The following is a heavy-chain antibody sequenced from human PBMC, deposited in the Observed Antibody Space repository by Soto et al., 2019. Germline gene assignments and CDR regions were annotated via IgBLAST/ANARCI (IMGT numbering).Heavy chain of an antibody. CDR1: GGTFSSYA. D-gene: IGHD3-22*01. J-gene: IGHJ4*02. CDR3: ASPRRDYYDSSGYYWVY. Sequence: QVQLVQSGAEVQKPGSSVKVSCKASGGTFSSYAISWVRQAPGQGLEWMGGIIPIFGTANYAQKFQGRVTITADESTSTAYMELSSLRSEDTAVYYCASPRRDYYDSSGYYWVYWGQGTLVTVSS. CDR2: IIPIFGTA. V-gene: IGHV1-69*01.